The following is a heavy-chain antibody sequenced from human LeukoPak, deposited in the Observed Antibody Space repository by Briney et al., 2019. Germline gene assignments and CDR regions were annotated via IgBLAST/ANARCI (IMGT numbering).Heavy chain of an antibody. CDR2: IIPILGIA. Sequence: GASVKVSCKASGGTFSSYAISWVRQAPGQGLEWMGRIIPILGIANYTQKFQGRVTITADKSTSTAYMELSSLRSEDTAVYYCARSGNSGVDYWGQGTLVTVSS. D-gene: IGHD4-23*01. J-gene: IGHJ4*02. CDR1: GGTFSSYA. V-gene: IGHV1-69*04. CDR3: ARSGNSGVDY.